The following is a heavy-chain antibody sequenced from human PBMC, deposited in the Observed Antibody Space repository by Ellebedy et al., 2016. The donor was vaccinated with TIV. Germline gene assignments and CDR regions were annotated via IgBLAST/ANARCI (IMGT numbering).Heavy chain of an antibody. CDR2: INPSGGST. CDR3: ARELAGTKLIDY. Sequence: ASVKVSXXASGYTFTSYYMHWVRQAPGQGLEWMGIINPSGGSTSYAQKFQGRVTMTRDTSTSTVYMELSSLRSEDTAVYYCARELAGTKLIDYWGQGTLVTVSS. J-gene: IGHJ4*02. D-gene: IGHD6-19*01. CDR1: GYTFTSYY. V-gene: IGHV1-46*01.